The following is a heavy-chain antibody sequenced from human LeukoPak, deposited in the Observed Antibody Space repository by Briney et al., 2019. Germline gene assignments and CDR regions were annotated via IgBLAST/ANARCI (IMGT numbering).Heavy chain of an antibody. J-gene: IGHJ3*02. CDR2: VNHSGST. V-gene: IGHV4-34*01. CDR3: ARGGAARRFDI. D-gene: IGHD6-6*01. Sequence: GSLRLSCAASGFTFNTYAMSWIRQPPGKGLEWIGEVNHSGSTNYNPSLKSRVTISVDTSKNQFSLKLSSVTAADTAVYYCARGGAARRFDIWGQGTMVTVSS. CDR1: GFTFNTYA.